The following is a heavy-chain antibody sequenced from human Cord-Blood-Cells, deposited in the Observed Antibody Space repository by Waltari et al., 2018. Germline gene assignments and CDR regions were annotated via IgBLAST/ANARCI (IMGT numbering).Heavy chain of an antibody. D-gene: IGHD1-26*01. CDR2: IIPIFGTA. CDR1: GGPFSSYA. Sequence: QVQLVQSGAEVKKPGSSVKVSCKASGGPFSSYAISWVRPAPGQGLEWMGGIIPIFGTANYAQKFQGRVTITADKSTSTAYMELSSLRSEDTAVYYCARHLLVGATPYYFDYWGQGTLVTVSS. J-gene: IGHJ4*02. V-gene: IGHV1-69*06. CDR3: ARHLLVGATPYYFDY.